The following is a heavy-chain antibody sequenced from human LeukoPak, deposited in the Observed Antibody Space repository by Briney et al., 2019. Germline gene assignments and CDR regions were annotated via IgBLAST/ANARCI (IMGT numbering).Heavy chain of an antibody. CDR2: IYPGDSDT. J-gene: IGHJ4*02. Sequence: GESLKISCKGSGYSFTSYWIGWVRQMPGEGLEWMGIIYPGDSDTRYSPSFQGQVTISADKSISTAYLQWSSLKASDTAMYYCARQKYSSSRALDYWGQGTLVTVSS. CDR3: ARQKYSSSRALDY. D-gene: IGHD6-6*01. V-gene: IGHV5-51*01. CDR1: GYSFTSYW.